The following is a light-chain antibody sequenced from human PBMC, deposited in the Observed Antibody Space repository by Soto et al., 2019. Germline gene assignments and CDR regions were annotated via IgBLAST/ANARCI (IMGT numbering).Light chain of an antibody. CDR2: AAS. CDR1: QAISSS. Sequence: DIQLTQSPSFLSASVGDRVTITCRASQAISSSLAWYQHNPGKAPKLLIYAASTLQNGVQSSFSGSGSGTEFTLTNSGLQPEYFATYYCQHLNDYRYTFGQGTKVEIK. J-gene: IGKJ2*01. CDR3: QHLNDYRYT. V-gene: IGKV1-9*01.